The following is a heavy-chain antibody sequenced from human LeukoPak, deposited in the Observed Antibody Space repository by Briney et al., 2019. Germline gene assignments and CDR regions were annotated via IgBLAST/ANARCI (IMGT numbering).Heavy chain of an antibody. CDR2: MSPNSGNT. J-gene: IGHJ4*02. CDR3: ARGRISITGTSDLDY. D-gene: IGHD1/OR15-1a*01. Sequence: GASVKVSCKASGYTFTSYDINWVRQATGQGLEWMGWMSPNSGNTGYAQKFQGRVTITRNTSISTAYMELSSLRSEDTAVYYCARGRISITGTSDLDYWGQGTLVTVSS. CDR1: GYTFTSYD. V-gene: IGHV1-8*03.